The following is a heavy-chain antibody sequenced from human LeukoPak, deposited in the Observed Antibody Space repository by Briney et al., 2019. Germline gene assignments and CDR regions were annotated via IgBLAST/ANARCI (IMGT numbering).Heavy chain of an antibody. CDR2: ISWNSGSI. CDR1: GFTFDDYA. CDR3: AKDISPGDIVVVPAAPSFDY. Sequence: PGGSLRLSCAASGFTFDDYAMHWVRQAPGKGLEWVSGISWNSGSIGCADSVKGRFTISRDNAKNSLYLQMNSLRAEDTALYYCAKDISPGDIVVVPAAPSFDYWGQGTLVTVSS. J-gene: IGHJ4*02. V-gene: IGHV3-9*01. D-gene: IGHD2-2*01.